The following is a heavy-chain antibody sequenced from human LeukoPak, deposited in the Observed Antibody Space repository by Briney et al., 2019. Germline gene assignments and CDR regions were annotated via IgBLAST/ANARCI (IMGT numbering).Heavy chain of an antibody. CDR1: GGSISSSSYY. V-gene: IGHV4-39*01. CDR3: ARGGYCTNGVCYTAPFDY. CDR2: IYYSGST. J-gene: IGHJ4*02. Sequence: SETLSLTCTVSGGSISSSSYYWGWIRQPPGKGLEWIGSIYYSGSTYYNPSLKSRVTISVDTSKNQFSLKLSSVTAADTAVYYCARGGYCTNGVCYTAPFDYWGQGTLVTVSS. D-gene: IGHD2-8*01.